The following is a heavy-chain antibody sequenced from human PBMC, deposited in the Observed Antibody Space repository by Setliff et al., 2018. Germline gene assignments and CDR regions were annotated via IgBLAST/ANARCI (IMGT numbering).Heavy chain of an antibody. CDR2: MDPKNGDT. Sequence: GASVKVSCKASGYDFTDHYLHWLRQAPGQGPEWMGWMDPKNGDTTYAQKFQGRVTMTWDTSITTAYMDLGRLMSHDTAVYFCARSRLYGGWFDPWGQGTLVTVSS. D-gene: IGHD4-17*01. V-gene: IGHV1-2*02. J-gene: IGHJ5*02. CDR1: GYDFTDHY. CDR3: ARSRLYGGWFDP.